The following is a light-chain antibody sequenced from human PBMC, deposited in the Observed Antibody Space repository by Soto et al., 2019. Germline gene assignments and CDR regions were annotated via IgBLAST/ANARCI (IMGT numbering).Light chain of an antibody. V-gene: IGLV2-14*01. CDR3: SSYTGSSTPVV. Sequence: QSALTQPASVSGSPGQSITISCTGTSSEVGGYNYVSWYQQHPGKAPKLMIYDVSNRPSGVSNRFSGSKSGNTASLTISGPQAEGGADYYCSSYTGSSTPVVFGGGTKLTVL. CDR1: SSEVGGYNY. CDR2: DVS. J-gene: IGLJ2*01.